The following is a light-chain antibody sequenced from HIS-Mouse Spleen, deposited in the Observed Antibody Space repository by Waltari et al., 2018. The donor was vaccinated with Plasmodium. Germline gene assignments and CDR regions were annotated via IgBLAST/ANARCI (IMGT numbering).Light chain of an antibody. Sequence: SYELTQPPSLSVSPGQTARITCSGDALPKKYAYWYQQKSGQAPVLVIYEDSKRPSGIPERFSGSSSGTMATLTISGAQVEEEADYYCYSTDSSGNHRVFGGGTKLTVL. V-gene: IGLV3-10*01. CDR2: EDS. CDR1: ALPKKY. CDR3: YSTDSSGNHRV. J-gene: IGLJ3*02.